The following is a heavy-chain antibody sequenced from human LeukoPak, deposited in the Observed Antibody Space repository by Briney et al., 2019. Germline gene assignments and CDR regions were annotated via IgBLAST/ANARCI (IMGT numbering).Heavy chain of an antibody. CDR2: IYYSGNT. D-gene: IGHD6-19*01. Sequence: PSETLSLTCTVSGGSISNYYWSWIRQPPGKGLEWIGYIYYSGNTNYSPSLKSRVTISVDTSKNQFSLKLSSVTAADTAVYYCVRENYSSGWYGIIDYWGQGTLVTVSS. CDR1: GGSISNYY. J-gene: IGHJ4*02. CDR3: VRENYSSGWYGIIDY. V-gene: IGHV4-59*01.